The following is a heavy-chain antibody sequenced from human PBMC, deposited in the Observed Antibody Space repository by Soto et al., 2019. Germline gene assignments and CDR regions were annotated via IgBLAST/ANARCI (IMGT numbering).Heavy chain of an antibody. CDR2: IKEDGSEE. J-gene: IGHJ4*02. CDR3: FNVAFGY. V-gene: IGHV3-7*01. Sequence: EVQLVESGGGLVQPGGSLRLSCAASGFSFRSNWMSWVRQAPGKGLEWVANIKEDGSEEYYVDSVKGRFTISRDNAQNSLYLQMYSLRAEDTALYYCFNVAFGYWGQGTLVTVSS. CDR1: GFSFRSNW.